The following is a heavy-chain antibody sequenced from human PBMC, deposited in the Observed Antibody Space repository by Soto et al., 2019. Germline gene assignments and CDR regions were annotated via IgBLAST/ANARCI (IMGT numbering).Heavy chain of an antibody. D-gene: IGHD3-16*01. V-gene: IGHV1-18*01. Sequence: QVQLVQSGAEVKKPGASVKVSCKASGYTFSSYGISWVRQAPGQGLEWMGWISAYNGNTNYAQKLQGRVTMTTDTATRTAYMGLRSLRSDDTAVYYCPRGNTLETGNYWGQGTLCTVSS. CDR3: PRGNTLETGNY. CDR2: ISAYNGNT. CDR1: GYTFSSYG. J-gene: IGHJ4*02.